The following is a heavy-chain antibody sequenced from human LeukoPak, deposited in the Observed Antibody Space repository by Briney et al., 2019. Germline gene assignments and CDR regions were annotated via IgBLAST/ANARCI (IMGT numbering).Heavy chain of an antibody. CDR3: ARHVGCSSTSCYYAFDI. CDR2: IYHSGST. D-gene: IGHD2-2*01. V-gene: IGHV4-38-2*02. J-gene: IGHJ3*02. CDR1: GYSISSGYY. Sequence: PSETMSLTCTVSGYSISSGYYWGWIRQPPGKGLEWIGSIYHSGSTYYNPSLKSRVTISVDTSKNQFSLKLSSVTAADTAVYYCARHVGCSSTSCYYAFDIWGQGTMVTGSS.